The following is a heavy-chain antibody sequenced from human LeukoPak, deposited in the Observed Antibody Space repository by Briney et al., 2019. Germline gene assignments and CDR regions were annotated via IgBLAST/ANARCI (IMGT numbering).Heavy chain of an antibody. V-gene: IGHV3-53*01. CDR3: ARSFSYASSGFYDY. CDR1: GFTFSSYW. Sequence: PGGSLRLSCAASGFTFSSYWMSWVRQAPGKGLEWVSVIKTGGSAYYADSVKGRFTISRDNSKNTLFLQMNSLRVEDTAVYYCARSFSYASSGFYDYWGQGTLVTVSS. D-gene: IGHD3-22*01. CDR2: IKTGGSA. J-gene: IGHJ4*02.